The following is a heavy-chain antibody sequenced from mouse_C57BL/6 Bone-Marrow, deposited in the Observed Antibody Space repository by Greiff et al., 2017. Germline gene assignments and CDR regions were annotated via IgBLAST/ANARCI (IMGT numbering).Heavy chain of an antibody. CDR1: GFSLTSYG. V-gene: IGHV2-5*01. CDR3: AKNTYDYGEGYAMDY. CDR2: IWRGGST. Sequence: QVQLKESGPGLVQPSQSLSITCTVSGFSLTSYGVHWVRQSPGKGLEWLGVIWRGGSTDYNAAFMSRLSITKDNSKSQVFFKMNSLQADDTAIYYCAKNTYDYGEGYAMDYWGQGTSVTVSS. D-gene: IGHD2-4*01. J-gene: IGHJ4*01.